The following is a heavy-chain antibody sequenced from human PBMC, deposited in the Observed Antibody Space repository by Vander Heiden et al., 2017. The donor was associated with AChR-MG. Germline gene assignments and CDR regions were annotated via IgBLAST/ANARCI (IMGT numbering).Heavy chain of an antibody. D-gene: IGHD2-15*01. J-gene: IGHJ4*02. Sequence: EVQLVESGGDLIQPGGSLRLSWAASGFTFSDHWMHWVRQAPGKGLVWVARINSDGSRTNYADSVKGRITISRDNAKNTLYLQVNSLRAEDTAVYYCARESAAALGYWGQGTLVTVSS. V-gene: IGHV3-74*01. CDR3: ARESAAALGY. CDR1: GFTFSDHW. CDR2: INSDGSRT.